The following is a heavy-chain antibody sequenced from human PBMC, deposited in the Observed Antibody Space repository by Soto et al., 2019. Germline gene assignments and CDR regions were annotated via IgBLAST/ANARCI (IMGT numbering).Heavy chain of an antibody. Sequence: ASVKVSCKASGYTFTSYGISWVRQAPGQGLEWMGWISAYNGNTNYAQKLQGRVTMTTDTSTSTAYMELRSLRSDVTAVYYCARDGAGWLSLGYCDFWSGYSGVYYFDYWGQGTLVTVSS. V-gene: IGHV1-18*01. CDR3: ARDGAGWLSLGYCDFWSGYSGVYYFDY. D-gene: IGHD3-3*01. CDR2: ISAYNGNT. CDR1: GYTFTSYG. J-gene: IGHJ4*02.